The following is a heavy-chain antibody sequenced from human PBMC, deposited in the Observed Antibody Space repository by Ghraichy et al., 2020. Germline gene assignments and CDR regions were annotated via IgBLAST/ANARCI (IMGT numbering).Heavy chain of an antibody. J-gene: IGHJ4*02. CDR3: ARALGIVATAESDY. D-gene: IGHD5-12*01. Sequence: ASVNVSCKASGYTFTSYGISWVRQAPGQGLEWMGWISAYNGNTNYAQKLQGRVTMTTDTSTSTAYMELRSLRSDDTAVYYCARALGIVATAESDYWGQGTLVTVSS. V-gene: IGHV1-18*01. CDR2: ISAYNGNT. CDR1: GYTFTSYG.